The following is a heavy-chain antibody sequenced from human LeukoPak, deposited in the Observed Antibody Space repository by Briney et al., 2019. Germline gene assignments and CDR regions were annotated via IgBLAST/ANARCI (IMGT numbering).Heavy chain of an antibody. CDR2: ISSSSSYI. CDR1: GFTFSSYS. D-gene: IGHD6-25*01. Sequence: GGSLRLSCAASGFTFSSYSMNWVRQAPGKGLEWVSSISSSSSYIYYADSVKGRFTISRDNAENSLYLQMNSLRAEDTAVYYCARDLGRGYDFYYYAMDVWGKGTTVTVSS. J-gene: IGHJ6*04. V-gene: IGHV3-21*01. CDR3: ARDLGRGYDFYYYAMDV.